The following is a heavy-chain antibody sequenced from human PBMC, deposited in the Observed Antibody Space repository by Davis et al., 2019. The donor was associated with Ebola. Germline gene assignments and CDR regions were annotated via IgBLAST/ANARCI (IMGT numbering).Heavy chain of an antibody. CDR1: TFTFNNFG. CDR2: IHYDGRDA. Sequence: PGGSLRLSCTPSTFTFNNFGMHWIRQVPGKGLEWVAFIHYDGRDAYYPDSVLGRFTISRDNSKGILFLQMNSLRPEDTGVYYCAKDFNWGSDYWDQGTPVIVSA. J-gene: IGHJ4*02. V-gene: IGHV3-30*02. CDR3: AKDFNWGSDY. D-gene: IGHD7-27*01.